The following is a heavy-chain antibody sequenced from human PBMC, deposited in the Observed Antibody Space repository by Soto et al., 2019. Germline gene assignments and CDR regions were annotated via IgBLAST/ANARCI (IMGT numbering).Heavy chain of an antibody. J-gene: IGHJ6*03. Sequence: GGSLRLSCAASGFTFRNYAMTWVRQAPGKGLEWVSIISGSGGSTYYVDSVKGRFTISRDNAKNSLYLQMNSLRAEDTAVYYCARGNNDYGDYVDYYYYYMDVWGKGTTVTVSS. D-gene: IGHD4-17*01. CDR1: GFTFRNYA. CDR2: ISGSGGST. V-gene: IGHV3-23*01. CDR3: ARGNNDYGDYVDYYYYYMDV.